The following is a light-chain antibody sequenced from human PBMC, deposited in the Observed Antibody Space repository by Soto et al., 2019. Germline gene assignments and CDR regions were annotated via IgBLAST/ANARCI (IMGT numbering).Light chain of an antibody. CDR3: QHYNSYSEA. CDR1: QSISSW. V-gene: IGKV1-5*03. J-gene: IGKJ1*01. CDR2: KAS. Sequence: IQMTQSPSTLSASVGDRVTITCRASQSISSWLAWYQQKPGKAPKLLIYKASTLKSGVPSRFSGSGSGTEFTLTISSLQPDDFATYYCQHYNSYSEAFGQGTKGDLK.